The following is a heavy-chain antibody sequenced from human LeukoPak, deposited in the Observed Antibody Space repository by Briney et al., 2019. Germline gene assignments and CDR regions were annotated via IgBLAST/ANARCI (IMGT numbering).Heavy chain of an antibody. J-gene: IGHJ4*02. CDR3: ARRYYDILAQRSIFDY. CDR1: GGSTSSYY. Sequence: SETLSLTCTVSGGSTSSYYWSWIRQPPGKGLEWIGYIYYSGSTNYNPSLKSRVTISVDTSKNQFSLKLSSVTAADTAVYYCARRYYDILAQRSIFDYWGQGTLVTVSS. D-gene: IGHD3-9*01. V-gene: IGHV4-59*12. CDR2: IYYSGST.